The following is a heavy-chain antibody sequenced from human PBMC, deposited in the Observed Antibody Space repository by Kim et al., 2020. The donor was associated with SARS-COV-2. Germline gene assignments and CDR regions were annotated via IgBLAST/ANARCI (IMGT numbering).Heavy chain of an antibody. CDR1: GYTLTELS. J-gene: IGHJ4*02. CDR3: ATWGYSSGYYYERDY. Sequence: ASVKVSCKVSGYTLTELSMHWVRQAPGKGLEWMGGFDPEDGETIYAQKFQGRVTMTEDTSTDTAYMELSSLRSEDTAVYYCATWGYSSGYYYERDYWGQGTLVTVSS. D-gene: IGHD3-22*01. V-gene: IGHV1-24*01. CDR2: FDPEDGET.